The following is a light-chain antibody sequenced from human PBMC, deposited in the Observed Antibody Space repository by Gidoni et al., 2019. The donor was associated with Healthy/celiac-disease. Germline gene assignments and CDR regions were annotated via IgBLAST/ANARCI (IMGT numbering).Light chain of an antibody. J-gene: IGKJ3*01. CDR3: QQYDNLT. CDR1: EDISNY. V-gene: IGKV1-33*01. Sequence: QITQSPSPLSSSVGYRVTTTCQASEDISNYLNWYQQKPGKAPKLLIYEASNLETGVPSRVSGSGSGTDFTFTISSLQAEDIATYYCQQYDNLTFXPXTKVDIK. CDR2: EAS.